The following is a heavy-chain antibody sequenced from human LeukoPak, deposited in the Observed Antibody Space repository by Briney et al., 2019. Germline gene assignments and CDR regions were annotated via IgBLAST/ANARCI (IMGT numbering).Heavy chain of an antibody. D-gene: IGHD3-22*01. V-gene: IGHV3-11*04. CDR2: ISSSGSTI. Sequence: PGGSLRLSCAASGFTFSDYYMSWIRQAPGKGLEWVSYISSSGSTIYYADSVKGRFTISRDNAKNSLYLQMNSLRAEDTAVYYCSREAFSYDTSGYLLDWGQGTLVTVSS. CDR3: SREAFSYDTSGYLLD. CDR1: GFTFSDYY. J-gene: IGHJ4*02.